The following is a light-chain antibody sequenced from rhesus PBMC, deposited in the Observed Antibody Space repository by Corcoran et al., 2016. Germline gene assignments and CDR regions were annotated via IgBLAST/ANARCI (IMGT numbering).Light chain of an antibody. CDR3: QQYSSRPWT. V-gene: IGKV1-22*01. Sequence: DIQMTQSPSSLSASVGDTVTITCRASQGISSWLAWYQQKPGKAPKLLIYKASRLHSGVPSRFSGSGYGTDFTLTISRLQSEDFATYYCQQYSSRPWTFGQGTKVEIK. CDR2: KAS. CDR1: QGISSW. J-gene: IGKJ1*01.